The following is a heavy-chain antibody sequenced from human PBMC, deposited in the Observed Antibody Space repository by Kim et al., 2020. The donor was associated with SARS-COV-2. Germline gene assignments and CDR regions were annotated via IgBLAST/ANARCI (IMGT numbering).Heavy chain of an antibody. D-gene: IGHD2-2*01. J-gene: IGHJ6*02. V-gene: IGHV1-2*06. CDR2: INPNSGGT. Sequence: ASVKVSCKASGYTFTGYYMHWVRQAPGQGLEWMGRINPNSGGTNYAQKFQGRVTMTRDTSISTAYMELSRLRSDDTAVYYCATRYCSSTSCYAEPNPTYYYGRDVWGQGTTVTVSS. CDR1: GYTFTGYY. CDR3: ATRYCSSTSCYAEPNPTYYYGRDV.